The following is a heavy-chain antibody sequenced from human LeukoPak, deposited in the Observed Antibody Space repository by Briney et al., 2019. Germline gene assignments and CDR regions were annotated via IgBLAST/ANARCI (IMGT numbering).Heavy chain of an antibody. CDR1: GGSISGYF. D-gene: IGHD5-12*01. CDR2: TYSSGSN. CDR3: AREPTSGREPTSGRPLDY. V-gene: IGHV4-4*07. J-gene: IGHJ4*02. Sequence: SETLSLTCTVSGGSISGYFWSWIRQPAGKGLEWIGRTYSSGSNNYNPSPKSRVTMSLDTSKNHLSLNLSSVTAADTAVYYCAREPTSGREPTSGRPLDYWGQGTLVTVSS.